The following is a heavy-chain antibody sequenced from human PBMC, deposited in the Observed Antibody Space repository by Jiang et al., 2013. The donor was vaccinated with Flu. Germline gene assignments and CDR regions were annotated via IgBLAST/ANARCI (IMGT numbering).Heavy chain of an antibody. D-gene: IGHD2-21*02. CDR3: ARIVYGCGGDCYYYFDF. V-gene: IGHV2-26*01. CDR2: IFSNDEK. Sequence: KPTQTLTLTCTVSALSVNNAKMGVSWIRQPPGKALEWLAHIFSNDEKSFSSSLKSRLTISMDTSKSQVVLTMTNVDPVDTGTYYCARIVYGCGGDCYYYFDFWAREPWSP. J-gene: IGHJ4*02. CDR1: ALSVNNAKMG.